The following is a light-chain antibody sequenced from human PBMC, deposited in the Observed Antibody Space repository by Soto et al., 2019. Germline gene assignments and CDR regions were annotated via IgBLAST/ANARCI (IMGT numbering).Light chain of an antibody. CDR2: EVS. J-gene: IGLJ1*01. V-gene: IGLV2-14*01. CDR1: SSDVGGYNY. Sequence: QSVLTQPASVSGSRGQSITISCTGTSSDVGGYNYVSWYQQHPGKAPKLMIYEVSNRPSGVSNRFSGSKSGNTASLTISGLQAEDEADYSCSSYTSSSTPYVFGTGTKVTVL. CDR3: SSYTSSSTPYV.